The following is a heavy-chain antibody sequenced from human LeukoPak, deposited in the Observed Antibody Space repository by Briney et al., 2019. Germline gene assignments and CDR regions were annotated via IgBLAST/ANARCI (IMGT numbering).Heavy chain of an antibody. Sequence: GGSLRLSSAVSGFTFSSYGMHWVRQAPGKGLEWGADISCDGSNKYYTASVKGRFTISRDNSKNTLYLQMSSLRTEDTAMYYCASEGIAAAADIWGQGTMVTVSS. V-gene: IGHV3-30*03. J-gene: IGHJ3*02. CDR3: ASEGIAAAADI. D-gene: IGHD6-13*01. CDR2: ISCDGSNK. CDR1: GFTFSSYG.